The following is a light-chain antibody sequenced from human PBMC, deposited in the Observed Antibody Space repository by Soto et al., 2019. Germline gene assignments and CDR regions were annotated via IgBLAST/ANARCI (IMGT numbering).Light chain of an antibody. CDR2: AAS. CDR1: QSISNF. CDR3: QQYYNSVLT. Sequence: DIQMTQSPSSLSASLGDRVTITCRASQSISNFLNLVQHKPGNAPKVLISAASTLQSGVPPRFSGSESGTDFTLTISSLQPEDSASYYCQQYYNSVLTFGGGTKVDIK. J-gene: IGKJ4*01. V-gene: IGKV1-39*01.